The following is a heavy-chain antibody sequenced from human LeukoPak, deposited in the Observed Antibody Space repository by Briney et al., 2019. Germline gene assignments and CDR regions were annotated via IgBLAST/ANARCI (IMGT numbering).Heavy chain of an antibody. Sequence: SETLSLTCTVSGYSISSDYYWGWIRQPPGRGLEWIGTIYHSGSIFYNPSLKSRVPISVDTSKNQFSLNVSPVTAADTAVHYCARYDVWGTYRAFDYWGQGTLVTVSS. D-gene: IGHD3-16*02. J-gene: IGHJ4*02. CDR2: IYHSGSI. V-gene: IGHV4-38-2*02. CDR3: ARYDVWGTYRAFDY. CDR1: GYSISSDYY.